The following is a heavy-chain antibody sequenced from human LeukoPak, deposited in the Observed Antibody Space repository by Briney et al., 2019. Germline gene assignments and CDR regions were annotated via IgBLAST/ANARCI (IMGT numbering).Heavy chain of an antibody. Sequence: SETLSLTCAVYGGSFSGYYWSWIRQPPGKGLEWIGEVNHSGSTNYNPSLKSRVTISVDTSKNQFSLKLSSVTAADTAVYYCARGRGFIGIAAYYFDYWGQGTLVTVSS. V-gene: IGHV4-34*01. CDR1: GGSFSGYY. D-gene: IGHD6-25*01. CDR3: ARGRGFIGIAAYYFDY. CDR2: VNHSGST. J-gene: IGHJ4*02.